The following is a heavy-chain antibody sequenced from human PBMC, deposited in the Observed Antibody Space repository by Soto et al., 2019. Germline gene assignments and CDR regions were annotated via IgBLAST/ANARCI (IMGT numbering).Heavy chain of an antibody. CDR2: IYYTGNT. CDR3: ARLGVTNWFDP. Sequence: PSDTLSLTWSVSGGSISSSTNYWGWIRQPPGQALEFIGQIYYTGNTYYNPSLKSRVTVSVDTSKNQFSLKLTSVTAADTAVYYCARLGVTNWFDPWGQGTLVTVSS. CDR1: GGSISSSTNY. D-gene: IGHD3-3*01. J-gene: IGHJ5*02. V-gene: IGHV4-39*01.